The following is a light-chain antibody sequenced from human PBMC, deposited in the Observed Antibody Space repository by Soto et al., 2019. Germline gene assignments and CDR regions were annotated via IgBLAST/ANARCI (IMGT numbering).Light chain of an antibody. CDR2: DVT. CDR3: SSYTSSSTLV. CDR1: SSDVGGYNY. Sequence: QSVLTQPASVSGSPGQSITISCTGSSSDVGGYNYVSWYQQHPGQAPKLMIYDVTNRPSGVSNRFSGSKSGNTASLTISGLQAEDEADYYCSSYTSSSTLVFGGGTKPPS. J-gene: IGLJ2*01. V-gene: IGLV2-14*01.